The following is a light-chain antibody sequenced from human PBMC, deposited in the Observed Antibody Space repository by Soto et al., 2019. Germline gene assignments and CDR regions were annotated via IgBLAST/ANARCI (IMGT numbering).Light chain of an antibody. CDR3: QHYHNWPPYG. CDR2: GAS. V-gene: IGKV3-15*01. Sequence: ETVMTQSLDTLSVSPGESATLSCRASQDVITNSAWFRQNPGQCPRLVLYGASKRASGIPARFSGSGSGRHFTLTISSRQSEDFGVYYCQHYHNWPPYGFGQGTKV. CDR1: QDVITN. J-gene: IGKJ2*03.